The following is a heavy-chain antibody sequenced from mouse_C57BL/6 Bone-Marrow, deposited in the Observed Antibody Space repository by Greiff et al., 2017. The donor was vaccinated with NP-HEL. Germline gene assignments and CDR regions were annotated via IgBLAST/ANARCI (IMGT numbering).Heavy chain of an antibody. D-gene: IGHD4-1*01. CDR2: IDPANGNT. V-gene: IGHV14-3*01. CDR1: GFNIKNTY. J-gene: IGHJ4*01. CDR3: ARCWDPSYYAMDY. Sequence: VQLKESVAELVRPGASVKLSCTASGFNIKNTYMHWVKQRPEQGLEWIGRIDPANGNTKYAPKFQGKATITADTSSNTAYLQLSSLTSEDTAIYYCARCWDPSYYAMDYWGQGTSVTVSS.